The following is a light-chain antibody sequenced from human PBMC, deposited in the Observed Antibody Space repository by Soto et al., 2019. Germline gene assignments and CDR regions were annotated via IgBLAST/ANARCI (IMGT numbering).Light chain of an antibody. CDR2: WAS. J-gene: IGKJ5*01. CDR3: QQYYSAPLT. CDR1: QSVLYSSNNRNY. Sequence: IVMTQSPDSLAVSLGESATINCKSSQSVLYSSNNRNYLAWYQQRLGQPPKLIFYWASTRESGVPDRFSGSGSGTDFTLTISSLQAEDVAVYYCQQYYSAPLTFGGGTRLEIK. V-gene: IGKV4-1*01.